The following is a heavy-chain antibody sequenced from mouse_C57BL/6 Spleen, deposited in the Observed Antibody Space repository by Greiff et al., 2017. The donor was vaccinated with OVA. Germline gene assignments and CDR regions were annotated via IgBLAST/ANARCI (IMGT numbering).Heavy chain of an antibody. V-gene: IGHV1-7*01. CDR3: AIDSSGYEGFAY. D-gene: IGHD3-2*02. Sequence: VQLQQSGAELAKPGASVKLSCKASGYTFTSYWMHWVQQRPGQGLEWIGYINPSSGYTKYNQKFKDKATLTADKSSSTAYMQLSSLTYEDSAVYYCAIDSSGYEGFAYWGQGTLVTVSA. CDR2: INPSSGYT. CDR1: GYTFTSYW. J-gene: IGHJ3*01.